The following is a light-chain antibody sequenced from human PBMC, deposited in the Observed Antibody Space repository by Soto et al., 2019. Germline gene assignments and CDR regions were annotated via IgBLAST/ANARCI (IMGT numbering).Light chain of an antibody. CDR3: QQSET. J-gene: IGKJ1*01. CDR2: DAS. V-gene: IGKV1-5*01. Sequence: DIQMTQSPSTLSASVGDRVTITCRASQSISGWLAWYQQKPGKAPKLLIYDASSLESGVPSRFSGSGSGTEFTLTISSLQPDDFATYYCQQSETFGQGTKVEIK. CDR1: QSISGW.